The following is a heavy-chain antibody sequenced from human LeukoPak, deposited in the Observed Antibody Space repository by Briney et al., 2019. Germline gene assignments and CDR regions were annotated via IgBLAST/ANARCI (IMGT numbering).Heavy chain of an antibody. CDR1: GYTFTGYY. CDR3: ARDLSRMDTAMDYYYYYGMDV. V-gene: IGHV1-2*02. CDR2: INPISGGT. J-gene: IGHJ6*02. D-gene: IGHD5-18*01. Sequence: ASVKVSCKASGYTFTGYYMHWVRQAPGQGLEWMGWINPISGGTNYAQKFQGRVTMTRDTSISTAYMELSRLRSDDTAVYYCARDLSRMDTAMDYYYYYGMDVWGQGTTVTVSS.